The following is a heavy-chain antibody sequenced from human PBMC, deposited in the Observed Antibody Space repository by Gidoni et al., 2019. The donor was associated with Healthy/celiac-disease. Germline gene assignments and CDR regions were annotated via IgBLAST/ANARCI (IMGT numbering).Heavy chain of an antibody. V-gene: IGHV1-69*04. Sequence: QVQLVQSGAEVKKPGSSVKVSCKASGGTFSSYAISWVRQAPGQGLEWMGRIIPILGIANYAQKFQGRVTITADKSTSTAYMELSSLRSEDTAVYYCARRPLEFTAAAGVIRYDYWGQGTLVTVSS. J-gene: IGHJ4*02. CDR3: ARRPLEFTAAAGVIRYDY. D-gene: IGHD6-13*01. CDR2: IIPILGIA. CDR1: GGTFSSYA.